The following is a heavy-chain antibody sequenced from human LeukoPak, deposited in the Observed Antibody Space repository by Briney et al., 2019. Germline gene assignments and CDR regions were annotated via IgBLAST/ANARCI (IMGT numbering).Heavy chain of an antibody. CDR1: GGFISSGSYY. Sequence: SETLSLTCTVSGGFISSGSYYWGWIRQPPGKGLEWIGYIYYSGSTYYNPSLKSRVTISVDTSKNQFSLKLSSVTAADTAVYYCATPRPSSSWSDFDYWGQGTLVTVSS. J-gene: IGHJ4*02. CDR3: ATPRPSSSWSDFDY. V-gene: IGHV4-31*03. D-gene: IGHD6-13*01. CDR2: IYYSGST.